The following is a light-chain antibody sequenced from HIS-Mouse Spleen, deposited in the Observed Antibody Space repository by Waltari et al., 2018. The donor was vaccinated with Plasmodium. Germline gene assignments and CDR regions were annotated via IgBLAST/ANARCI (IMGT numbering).Light chain of an antibody. V-gene: IGKV3-15*01. CDR1: QRDSRH. CDR2: GAS. Sequence: EIVMTQSPATLSVSPGARATLSCRASQRDSRHLAWYQKKPGQAPRLLIYGASTRATGTPARFSGSGSGTEFTLTISSLQSEDFAVYYCQQYNNWSFTFGPGTKVDIK. CDR3: QQYNNWSFT. J-gene: IGKJ3*01.